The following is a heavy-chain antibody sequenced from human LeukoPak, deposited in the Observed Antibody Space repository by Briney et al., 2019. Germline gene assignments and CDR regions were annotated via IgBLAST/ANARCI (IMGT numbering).Heavy chain of an antibody. D-gene: IGHD6-19*01. CDR1: GGSISSYY. Sequence: SETLSLTCTVSGGSISSYYWSWIRQPPGKGLEWIGYIFYSGSTNYNPSLKSRVTISVDTSKSKFSLNLSSVTAADTAVYYCAREKSSGWYGGDFDYWGQGTPVTVSS. CDR2: IFYSGST. J-gene: IGHJ4*02. CDR3: AREKSSGWYGGDFDY. V-gene: IGHV4-59*01.